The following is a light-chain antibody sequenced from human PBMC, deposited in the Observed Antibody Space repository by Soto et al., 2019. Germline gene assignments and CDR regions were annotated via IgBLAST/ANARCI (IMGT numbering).Light chain of an antibody. V-gene: IGKV1-5*03. CDR3: KQYYTHRT. Sequence: IQLTQSPSTPSASVGDGVSITWRARKSLNGWLASYKQKPGKAPKLLIYKTSSLESGVPSRFSGSRSGTVFTLTTGSLQPDYFSTYYCKQYYTHRTFGKGTKV. CDR2: KTS. CDR1: KSLNGW. J-gene: IGKJ1*01.